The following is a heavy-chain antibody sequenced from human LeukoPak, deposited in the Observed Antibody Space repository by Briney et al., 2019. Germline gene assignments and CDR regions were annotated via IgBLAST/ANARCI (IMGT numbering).Heavy chain of an antibody. V-gene: IGHV3-72*01. Sequence: GGSLRLSCGGSGFRFSDYPMDWVRQAPGKGPEWVARIGDKTNGYTTEYAASVRNRFIISRDDSKNSLYFQLNSLKSEDTAVYYCARRGPDRALDYWGQGTMVTVSS. J-gene: IGHJ4*02. D-gene: IGHD1-26*01. CDR2: IGDKTNGYTT. CDR1: GFRFSDYP. CDR3: ARRGPDRALDY.